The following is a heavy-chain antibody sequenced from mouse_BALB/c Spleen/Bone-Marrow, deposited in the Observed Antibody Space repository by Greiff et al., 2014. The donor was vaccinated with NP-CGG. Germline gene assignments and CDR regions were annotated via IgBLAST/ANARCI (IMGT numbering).Heavy chain of an antibody. V-gene: IGHV5-6*01. CDR1: GFTFSSYG. CDR2: ISSGGSNT. J-gene: IGHJ4*01. Sequence: EVQGVESGGDLVKPGGSLKLSCAASGFTFSSYGMSWGRQTPDKRLEWVATISSGGSNTYYPDSVKGRFTISRDNAKNTLYLQMSSLKSEDTAMYYCARHQRYYAIDYWGQGTSVTVSS. CDR3: ARHQRYYAIDY.